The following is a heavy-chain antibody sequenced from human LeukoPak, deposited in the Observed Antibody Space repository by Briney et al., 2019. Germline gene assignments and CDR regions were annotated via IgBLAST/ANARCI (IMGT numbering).Heavy chain of an antibody. CDR3: ARVPDYGGNVPFDY. V-gene: IGHV3-33*01. CDR2: IWYDGSNK. J-gene: IGHJ4*02. D-gene: IGHD4-23*01. Sequence: GGSLRLSCAASGFTFSSYGMHWVRQAPGKGLEWVAVIWYDGSNKYYADSVKGRFAISRDNSKNTLYLQMNSLRAEDTAVYYCARVPDYGGNVPFDYCGQGTLVTVSS. CDR1: GFTFSSYG.